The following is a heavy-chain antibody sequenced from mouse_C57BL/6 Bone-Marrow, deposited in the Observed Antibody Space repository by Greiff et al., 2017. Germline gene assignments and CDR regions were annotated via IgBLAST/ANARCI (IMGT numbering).Heavy chain of an antibody. V-gene: IGHV1-69*01. CDR3: ATGCVYAGYYYYAKDY. J-gene: IGHJ4*01. CDR2: IDPSDSYT. D-gene: IGHD2-3*01. Sequence: QVQLQQPGAELVMPGASVKLSCKASGYTFTSYWMHWVKQRPGQGLEWIGEIDPSDSYTNYNQKFKGKSTLTVDKSSSTAYMQLSSLTSEDSAVYDGATGCVYAGYYYYAKDYWGRGTSVTVSS. CDR1: GYTFTSYW.